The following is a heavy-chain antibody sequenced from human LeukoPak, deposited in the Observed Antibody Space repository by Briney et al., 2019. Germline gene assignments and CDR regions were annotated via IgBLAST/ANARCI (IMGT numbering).Heavy chain of an antibody. J-gene: IGHJ6*03. CDR3: ARVRETWELPRSYYYYYMDV. Sequence: SETLSLTCAVYGGSFSGYYWSWIRQPPGKGLEWIGEINHSGSTNYNPSLKSRVTISVDTSKNQFSLKLSSVTAADTAVYYCARVRETWELPRSYYYYYMDVWGKGTTVTVSS. D-gene: IGHD1-26*01. V-gene: IGHV4-34*01. CDR1: GGSFSGYY. CDR2: INHSGST.